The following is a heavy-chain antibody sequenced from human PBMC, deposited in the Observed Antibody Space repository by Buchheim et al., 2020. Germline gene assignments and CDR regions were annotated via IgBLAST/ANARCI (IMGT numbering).Heavy chain of an antibody. D-gene: IGHD3-10*01. CDR3: ATLRITMVRGVIRRPGMDV. CDR2: INHSGST. Sequence: QVQLQQWGAGLLKPSETLSLTCAVYGGSFSGYYWSWIRQPPGKGLEWIGEINHSGSTNYNPSLKSRVTISVDTSKNQFSLKLSSVTAADTAVYYCATLRITMVRGVIRRPGMDVWGQGTT. CDR1: GGSFSGYY. J-gene: IGHJ6*02. V-gene: IGHV4-34*01.